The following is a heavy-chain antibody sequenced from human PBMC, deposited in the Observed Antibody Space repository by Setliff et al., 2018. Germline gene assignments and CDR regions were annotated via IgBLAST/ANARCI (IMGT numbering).Heavy chain of an antibody. CDR3: ARVGIFGGGYFDF. CDR2: ISSSSSYI. V-gene: IGHV3-21*01. Sequence: PGGSLRLSCAASGFTFSSDSVSWVRQAPGKGLEWVSSISSSSSYIFYADSVKGRFTISRDSAKNSLYLHMNSLRAEDTAVYYCARVGIFGGGYFDFWGQGTLVTVSS. D-gene: IGHD3-3*01. CDR1: GFTFSSDS. J-gene: IGHJ4*02.